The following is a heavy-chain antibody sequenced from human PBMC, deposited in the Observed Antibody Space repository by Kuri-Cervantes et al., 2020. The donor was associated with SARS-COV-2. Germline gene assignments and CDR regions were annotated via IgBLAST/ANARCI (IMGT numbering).Heavy chain of an antibody. J-gene: IGHJ6*02. D-gene: IGHD4-23*01. CDR1: GGPISSYY. Sequence: SETLSLTCPVSGGPISSYYWSWIRQPPGKGLEWIGYIYYSGSTNYNPSLKSRVTISVDTSKNQFSLKLSSVTAADTAVYYRARDGGGARDYYYGMDVWGQGTTVTVSS. CDR3: ARDGGGARDYYYGMDV. CDR2: IYYSGST. V-gene: IGHV4-59*01.